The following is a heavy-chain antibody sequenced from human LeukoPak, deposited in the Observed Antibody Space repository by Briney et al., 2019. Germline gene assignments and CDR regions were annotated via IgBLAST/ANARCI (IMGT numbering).Heavy chain of an antibody. CDR2: ISSNGGST. CDR1: GFTFSSYA. J-gene: IGHJ4*02. V-gene: IGHV3-64*01. D-gene: IGHD2-2*02. CDR3: ARPLYCSSTSCYID. Sequence: TGGSLRLSCAASGFTFSSYAMHWVRQAPGKGLEYVSAISSNGGSTYYANSVKGRFTISRDNSKNTLYLQMGSLRAEDMAVYYCARPLYCSSTSCYIDWGQGTLVTVSS.